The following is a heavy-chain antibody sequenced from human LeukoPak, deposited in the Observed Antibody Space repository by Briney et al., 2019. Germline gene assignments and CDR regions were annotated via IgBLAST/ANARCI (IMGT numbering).Heavy chain of an antibody. CDR2: ISAYNGHT. CDR1: GYTFNSYG. Sequence: ASVKVPCKASGYTFNSYGISWVRQAPGQGLEWMGWISAYNGHTNYAQKFQGRVTMTTDTSTSTAYMDLRSLRSDDTAVYYCARDRVGQQLVGRNYYYYYMDAWGKGTTVTISS. J-gene: IGHJ6*03. D-gene: IGHD6-13*01. CDR3: ARDRVGQQLVGRNYYYYYMDA. V-gene: IGHV1-18*01.